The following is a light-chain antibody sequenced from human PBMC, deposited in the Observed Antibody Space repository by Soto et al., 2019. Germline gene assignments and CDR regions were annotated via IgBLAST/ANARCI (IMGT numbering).Light chain of an antibody. Sequence: EIVMTQSPLSLSVTPGEPASISCRSSQSLLHSNGYNWLDWYLQKPGQSPQLLIHLGSSLATGVPDRFSGSGSGTDFTLKISRVEAEDVGVYYCMQALQTPVTFGGGTKVEIK. J-gene: IGKJ4*01. CDR3: MQALQTPVT. V-gene: IGKV2-28*01. CDR2: LGS. CDR1: QSLLHSNGYNW.